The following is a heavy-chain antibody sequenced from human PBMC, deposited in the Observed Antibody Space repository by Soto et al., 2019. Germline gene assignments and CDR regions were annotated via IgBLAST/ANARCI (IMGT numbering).Heavy chain of an antibody. D-gene: IGHD1-20*01. CDR3: ARERGITGPTHPDY. V-gene: IGHV4-59*01. CDR1: GGSISSYY. J-gene: IGHJ4*02. CDR2: IDYRGST. Sequence: QVQLQESGPGLVKPSETLSLTCTVSGGSISSYYWSWIRQPPGKGLEWIGYIDYRGSTNYNPTLKSRVTISVDTSKNQFSLKLSSVTAADTAVYYCARERGITGPTHPDYWGQGTLVTVSS.